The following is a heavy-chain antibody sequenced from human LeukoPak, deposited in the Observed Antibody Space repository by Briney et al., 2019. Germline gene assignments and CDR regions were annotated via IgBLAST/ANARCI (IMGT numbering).Heavy chain of an antibody. CDR1: GFTFSTYA. CDR3: AGDRFHSSGWYWYSDY. J-gene: IGHJ4*02. Sequence: PGRSPRLSCAASGFTFSTYAMHWVRQAPGKGLEWVAVISYNGRNEYYADSVKGRFTISRDNSKNTLYLQMNSLRAEDTAVYYCAGDRFHSSGWYWYSDYWGQGTLVTVSS. D-gene: IGHD6-19*01. CDR2: ISYNGRNE. V-gene: IGHV3-30*04.